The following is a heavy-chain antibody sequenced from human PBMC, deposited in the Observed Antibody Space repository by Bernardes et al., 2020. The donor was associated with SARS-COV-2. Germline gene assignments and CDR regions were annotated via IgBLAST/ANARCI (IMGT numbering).Heavy chain of an antibody. CDR1: GFTFPYYA. J-gene: IGHJ4*02. D-gene: IGHD6-19*01. V-gene: IGHV3-23*01. CDR3: AKDIGSGWPFDY. Sequence: GGSLRLSCAASGFTFPYYAMSWVRQAPGKGLEWVSYISGSGATTFYSDSVKGRFTISRDNSKNTLFLQMNDLRADDTAVYYCAKDIGSGWPFDYWGQGTLVTVSS. CDR2: ISGSGATT.